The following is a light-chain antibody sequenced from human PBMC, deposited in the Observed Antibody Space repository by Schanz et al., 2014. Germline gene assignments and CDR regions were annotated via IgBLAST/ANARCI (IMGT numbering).Light chain of an antibody. V-gene: IGLV2-23*01. Sequence: QSALTQPPSASGSPGQSVTISCTGTDVGGYNYVSWYQRHPGKAPKLMIYEGSKWPSGVSNRFSGSKSGNTASLTISGLQAEDEADYYCCSYAGSSTWVFGGGTKVTVL. CDR1: DVGGYNY. CDR2: EGS. J-gene: IGLJ3*02. CDR3: CSYAGSSTWV.